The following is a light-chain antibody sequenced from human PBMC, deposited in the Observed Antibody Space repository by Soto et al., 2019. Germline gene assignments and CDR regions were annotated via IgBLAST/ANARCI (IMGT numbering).Light chain of an antibody. Sequence: QSALTQPASVSGSPGQSITLSCAGTTNDIGSYNYVSWFQQHPGKAPKLIIYEVTHRPSGISTRFSGSKSGNTASLTISGLQPDDEAVYYCCSYTGSSRYVFGPGTKVTVL. CDR2: EVT. V-gene: IGLV2-14*01. CDR3: CSYTGSSRYV. J-gene: IGLJ1*01. CDR1: TNDIGSYNY.